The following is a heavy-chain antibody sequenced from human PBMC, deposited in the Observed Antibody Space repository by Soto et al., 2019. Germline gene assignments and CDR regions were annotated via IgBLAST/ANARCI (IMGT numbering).Heavy chain of an antibody. CDR2: ISGSGGST. CDR1: GFTFSSYA. V-gene: IGHV3-23*01. Sequence: GGSLRLSCAASGFTFSSYAMSWVRQAPGKGLEWVSAISGSGGSTYYADSVKGRFTISRDNSKNTLYLQMNSLRAEDTAVYYCAKDQDIVVVPAAMIFGCFDYWGQGTLVTVSS. D-gene: IGHD2-2*01. CDR3: AKDQDIVVVPAAMIFGCFDY. J-gene: IGHJ4*02.